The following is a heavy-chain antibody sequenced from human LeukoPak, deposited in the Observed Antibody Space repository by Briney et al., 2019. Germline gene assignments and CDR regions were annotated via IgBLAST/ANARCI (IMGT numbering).Heavy chain of an antibody. V-gene: IGHV1-18*01. Sequence: GSVKVSCKASGYTFTSYGISWVRQAPGQGLEWMGWISAYNGNTNYAQKLQGRVTMTTDTSTSTAYMELRSLRSDDTAVYYCARDRRGHIVVVTAIRPLDYWGQGTLVTVSS. CDR2: ISAYNGNT. J-gene: IGHJ4*02. CDR3: ARDRRGHIVVVTAIRPLDY. D-gene: IGHD2-21*02. CDR1: GYTFTSYG.